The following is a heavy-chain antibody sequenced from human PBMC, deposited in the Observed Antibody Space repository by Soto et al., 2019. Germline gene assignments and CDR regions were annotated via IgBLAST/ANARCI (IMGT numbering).Heavy chain of an antibody. CDR1: GFTFSSYS. CDR2: ISSSSSYI. CDR3: AGASWVVGPTTPRYCSGGSCFNTLADY. Sequence: PGGSLRLSCAASGFTFSSYSMNWVRQAPGKGLEWVSSISSSSSYIYYADSVKGRFTISRDNAKNSLYLQMNSLRAEDTAVYYCAGASWVVGPTTPRYCSGGSCFNTLADYWGQGTLVTVSS. V-gene: IGHV3-21*01. J-gene: IGHJ4*02. D-gene: IGHD2-15*01.